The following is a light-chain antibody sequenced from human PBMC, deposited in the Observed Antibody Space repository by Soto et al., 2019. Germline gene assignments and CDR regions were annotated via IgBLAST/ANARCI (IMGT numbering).Light chain of an antibody. Sequence: QSVLTQPASVSGSRGQSITISCTGTSSDVGFYNYVSWYQQHPGKAPKLITYDVSNRPSGVSVRFSGSKSGNTASLTISGLQADDEADYYCSSFTRSSTRVFGTGTKLTVL. CDR2: DVS. J-gene: IGLJ1*01. CDR3: SSFTRSSTRV. CDR1: SSDVGFYNY. V-gene: IGLV2-14*01.